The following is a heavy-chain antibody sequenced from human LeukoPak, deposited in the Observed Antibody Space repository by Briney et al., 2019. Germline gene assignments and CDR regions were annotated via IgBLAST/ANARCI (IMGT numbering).Heavy chain of an antibody. Sequence: GRSLRLSCAASGFTFSSYAMHWVRQAPGKGLEGVAVISYDGSNKYYADSVKGRFTISRDNSKNTLYLQMNSLRAEDTAVYYCARDVAWFPSMIVVVISYYFDYWGQGTLVTVSS. D-gene: IGHD3-22*01. CDR2: ISYDGSNK. CDR1: GFTFSSYA. J-gene: IGHJ4*02. CDR3: ARDVAWFPSMIVVVISYYFDY. V-gene: IGHV3-30-3*01.